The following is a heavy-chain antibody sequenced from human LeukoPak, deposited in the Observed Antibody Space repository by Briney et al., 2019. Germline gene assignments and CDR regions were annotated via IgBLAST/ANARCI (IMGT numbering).Heavy chain of an antibody. CDR3: ARGPPNWGYDY. D-gene: IGHD7-27*01. Sequence: PGASVKVSCKASGYTFTSYDFNWVRQATGQRPEWMGWMSPNSGDTGYAQKFQDRVTMTRNTSISTACMELSSLRSDDTAVYYCARGPPNWGYDYWGPGTLVTVSS. V-gene: IGHV1-8*01. CDR1: GYTFTSYD. J-gene: IGHJ4*02. CDR2: MSPNSGDT.